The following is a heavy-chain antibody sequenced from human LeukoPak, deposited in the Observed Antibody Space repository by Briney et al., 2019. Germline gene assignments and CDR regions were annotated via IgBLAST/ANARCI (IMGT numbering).Heavy chain of an antibody. D-gene: IGHD2-2*02. Sequence: SETLSLTCTVSGGSISSYYWSWIRQPPGKGLEWIGYIYYSGSTNYNPSLKSRVTISVDTSKNQFSLKLSSVTAADTAVYYCARVAYGDCSTSCYTRFDYYYYMDVWGKGTTVTVSS. CDR2: IYYSGST. CDR1: GGSISSYY. J-gene: IGHJ6*03. V-gene: IGHV4-59*08. CDR3: ARVAYGDCSTSCYTRFDYYYYMDV.